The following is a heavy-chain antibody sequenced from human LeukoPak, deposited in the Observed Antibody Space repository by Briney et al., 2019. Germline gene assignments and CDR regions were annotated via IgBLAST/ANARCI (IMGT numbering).Heavy chain of an antibody. Sequence: SETLSLTCAVYGGSFSGYYWSWIRQPPGKGLEWIGEINHSGSTNYNPSLKSRVTISVDTSKNQVSLKLSSVTATDTSVYYCARHPGGGWFDPWGQGTLVTVSS. CDR3: ARHPGGGWFDP. V-gene: IGHV4-34*01. CDR2: INHSGST. D-gene: IGHD2-8*02. J-gene: IGHJ5*02. CDR1: GGSFSGYY.